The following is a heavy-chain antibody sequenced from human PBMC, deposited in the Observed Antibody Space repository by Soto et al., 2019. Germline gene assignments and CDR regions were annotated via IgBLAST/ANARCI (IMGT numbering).Heavy chain of an antibody. CDR1: GYSISSGYY. CDR3: AVGYCGSASCSREYFQH. V-gene: IGHV4-38-2*01. D-gene: IGHD2-2*01. CDR2: IYHSGSP. Sequence: NPSETLSLTCAVSGYSISSGYYWAWLRQPPGKGLELIGTIYHSGSPFHNPSLKSRVTISVDTSKNQFSLKLRSVTAADTALYYCAVGYCGSASCSREYFQHWGQGTLVTVSS. J-gene: IGHJ1*01.